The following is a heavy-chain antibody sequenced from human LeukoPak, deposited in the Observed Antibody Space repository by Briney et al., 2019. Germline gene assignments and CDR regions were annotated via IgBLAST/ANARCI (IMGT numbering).Heavy chain of an antibody. Sequence: PGGSLRLSCAASGFTFSSYAMNWVRQAPRKGLEWVSAISGSGGSTYYADSVKGRFTISRDNSRNTLYLQMNSLRAEDTALYYCAKASGTTLTYGDYWGQGTLVTVSS. V-gene: IGHV3-23*01. CDR1: GFTFSSYA. CDR2: ISGSGGST. CDR3: AKASGTTLTYGDY. D-gene: IGHD1-7*01. J-gene: IGHJ4*02.